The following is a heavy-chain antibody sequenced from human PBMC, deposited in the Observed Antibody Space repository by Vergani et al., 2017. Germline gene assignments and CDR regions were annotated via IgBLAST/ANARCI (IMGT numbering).Heavy chain of an antibody. J-gene: IGHJ4*02. CDR2: ISPDGFST. CDR3: AREPPLTGFFDY. V-gene: IGHV1-46*03. CDR1: GFTFTAYY. Sequence: VQLVESGGGLVKPGGSLRLSCAASGFTFTAYYIHWVRQAPEQGLEWVGVISPDGFSTFYAQKFQGRVTITRDTSTSTVYVEVTSLRSDDTAVYYCAREPPLTGFFDYWGQGTLVTVSS. D-gene: IGHD3-9*01.